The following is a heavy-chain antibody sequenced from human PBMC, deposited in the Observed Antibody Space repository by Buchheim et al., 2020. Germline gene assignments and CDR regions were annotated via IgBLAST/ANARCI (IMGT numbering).Heavy chain of an antibody. D-gene: IGHD3-22*01. CDR3: AATYYYDSSGYYSLGHLDY. J-gene: IGHJ4*02. CDR2: ISSSGSTI. V-gene: IGHV3-48*03. Sequence: EVQLVESGGGLVQPGGSLRLSCAASGFTFSSYEMNWVRQAPGKGLEWVSYISSSGSTIYYADSVKGRFTISRVNAKNSLYLQMNSLRAEDTAVYYCAATYYYDSSGYYSLGHLDYWGQGTL. CDR1: GFTFSSYE.